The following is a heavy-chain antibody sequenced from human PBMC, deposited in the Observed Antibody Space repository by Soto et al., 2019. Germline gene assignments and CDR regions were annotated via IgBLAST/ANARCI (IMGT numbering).Heavy chain of an antibody. V-gene: IGHV3-15*01. CDR3: TTSSSGWYYYGMDV. Sequence: PGGSLRLSCAASGFTFSNAWMSWVRQAPGKGLEWVGRIKSKTDGGTTDYAAPVKGRFTISRDDSKNTLYLQMNSLKTEDTAVYYCTTSSSGWYYYGMDVWGQGTTVTVSS. CDR2: IKSKTDGGTT. D-gene: IGHD6-19*01. CDR1: GFTFSNAW. J-gene: IGHJ6*02.